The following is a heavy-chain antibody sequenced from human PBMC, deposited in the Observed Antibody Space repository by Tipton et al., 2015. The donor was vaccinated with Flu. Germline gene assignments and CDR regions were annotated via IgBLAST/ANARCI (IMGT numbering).Heavy chain of an antibody. Sequence: SLRLSCAASGFTFSSYAMNWVRQAPGKGLEWVSSISGSGLSTYYADSVKGRFTISRDKSKNTVYLQMNSLRAEDTAIYYCAKDRVEMAISNFGYWGQGTLVTVSS. CDR1: GFTFSSYA. J-gene: IGHJ4*02. V-gene: IGHV3-23*01. CDR3: AKDRVEMAISNFGY. D-gene: IGHD5-24*01. CDR2: ISGSGLST.